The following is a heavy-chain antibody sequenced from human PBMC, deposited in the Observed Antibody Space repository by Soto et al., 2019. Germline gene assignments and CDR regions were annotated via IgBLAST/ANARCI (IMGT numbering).Heavy chain of an antibody. Sequence: GGSLRLSCAASGFTFSSYAMSWVRQAPGKGLEWVSAISGSGGSTYYADSVKGRFTISRDNSKNTLYLQMNSLRAEDTAVYYCAKDFLLDLSSSSDYYGMDVWGQGTTVTVSS. CDR3: AKDFLLDLSSSSDYYGMDV. J-gene: IGHJ6*02. V-gene: IGHV3-23*01. CDR2: ISGSGGST. CDR1: GFTFSSYA. D-gene: IGHD6-6*01.